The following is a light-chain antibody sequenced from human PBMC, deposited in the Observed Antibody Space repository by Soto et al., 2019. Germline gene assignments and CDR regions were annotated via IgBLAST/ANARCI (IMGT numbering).Light chain of an antibody. Sequence: EIVWTQSPGTLSLSPGERATLSCRASQSVSSSYLAWYQQKPGQAPRILIYGASSRATGIPDRFSGSRPGTDFTLTISRLEPEDFAVYYCQQYGSTPPLTFGGGTKVEIE. CDR2: GAS. CDR3: QQYGSTPPLT. V-gene: IGKV3-20*01. J-gene: IGKJ4*01. CDR1: QSVSSSY.